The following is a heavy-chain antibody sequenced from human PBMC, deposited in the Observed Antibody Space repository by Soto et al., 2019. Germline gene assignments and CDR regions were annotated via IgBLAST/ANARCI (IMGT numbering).Heavy chain of an antibody. CDR1: GGSISSYY. CDR3: ARYRNQLSFARRNKVAFDY. CDR2: IYYSGST. D-gene: IGHD5-12*01. Sequence: SETLSLTCTVSGGSISSYYWSWIRQPPGKGLEWIGYIYYSGSTNYNPSLKSRVTISVDTSKNQFSLKLSSVTAADTAVYYCARYRNQLSFARRNKVAFDYWGQGTLVNVSS. V-gene: IGHV4-59*12. J-gene: IGHJ4*02.